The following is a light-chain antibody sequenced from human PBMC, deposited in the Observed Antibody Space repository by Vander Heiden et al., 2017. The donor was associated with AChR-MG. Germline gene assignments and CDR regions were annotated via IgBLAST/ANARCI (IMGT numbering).Light chain of an antibody. CDR2: KAS. CDR3: QHYNSPWT. CDR1: QSISSW. V-gene: IGKV1-5*03. Sequence: DIQVTQSPSTLSASVGDRVTITCRASQSISSWLAWYQQKPGKAPKLLIYKASSLESGVPSRFSGSGSGTEFTLTISSLQPDDFATYYCQHYNSPWTFGQGTKVEIK. J-gene: IGKJ1*01.